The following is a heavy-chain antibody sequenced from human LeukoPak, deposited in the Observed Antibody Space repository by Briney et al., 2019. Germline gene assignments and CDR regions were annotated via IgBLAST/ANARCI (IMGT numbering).Heavy chain of an antibody. CDR2: INPNSGGT. Sequence: ASVKVSCKASGYTFTDYYMHWVRQAPGQGLEWMGWINPNSGGTNYAQKFQGRVTMTRDTSISTAYMELSRLRSEDTAVYYCARNYGDYDRAFDIWGQGTMVTVSS. CDR1: GYTFTDYY. J-gene: IGHJ3*02. CDR3: ARNYGDYDRAFDI. D-gene: IGHD4-17*01. V-gene: IGHV1-2*02.